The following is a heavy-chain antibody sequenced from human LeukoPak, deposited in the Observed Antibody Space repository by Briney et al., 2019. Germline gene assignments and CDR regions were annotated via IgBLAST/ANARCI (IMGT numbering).Heavy chain of an antibody. V-gene: IGHV1-2*06. CDR1: GYTFTGYY. D-gene: IGHD2-2*02. CDR3: ARGRCSSTSCYKGYYYYYMDV. Sequence: EASVKVSCKASGYTFTGYYMHWVRQAPGQGLEWMGRINPNSGGTNYAQKFQGRVTMTRDTSISTAYMELSRLRSDDTAVYYCARGRCSSTSCYKGYYYYYMDVWGKGTTVTVSS. J-gene: IGHJ6*03. CDR2: INPNSGGT.